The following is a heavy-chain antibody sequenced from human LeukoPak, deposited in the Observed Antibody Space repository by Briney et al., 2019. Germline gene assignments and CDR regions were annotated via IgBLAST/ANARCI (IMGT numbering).Heavy chain of an antibody. CDR3: VKDPFYGGNPLYYFDY. CDR1: GFTFSSYA. D-gene: IGHD4-23*01. V-gene: IGHV3-64D*06. Sequence: GGSLRLSCSASGFTFSSYAMHWVRQAPGKGLECVSAITGDGGRTYYADSVKGRFTISRDNSKNTLYLQMNSLRAEDTAVYYCVKDPFYGGNPLYYFDYWGQGTLVTVSS. J-gene: IGHJ4*02. CDR2: ITGDGGRT.